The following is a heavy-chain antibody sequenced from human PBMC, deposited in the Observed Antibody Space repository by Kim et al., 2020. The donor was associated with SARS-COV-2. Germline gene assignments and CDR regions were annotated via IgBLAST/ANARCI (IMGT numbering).Heavy chain of an antibody. J-gene: IGHJ4*01. CDR2: SYYSGST. CDR1: GGSISSYY. V-gene: IGHV4-59*01. Sequence: SETLSLTCTVSGGSISSYYWCWIRQPPGKGLEWVGYSYYSGSTNYNSYPTSRISISVDTYKNQISLSLRPGTAAATAAADCARGRRVVRSLDTFYYDYWG. D-gene: IGHD3-3*01. CDR3: ARGRRVVRSLDTFYYDY.